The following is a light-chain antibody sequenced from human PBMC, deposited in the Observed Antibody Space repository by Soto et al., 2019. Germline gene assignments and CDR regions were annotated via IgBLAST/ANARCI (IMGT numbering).Light chain of an antibody. CDR1: SSNIESNT. CDR2: SNY. V-gene: IGLV1-44*01. Sequence: QSVLTQPPSASGTPGQRVTISCSGSSSNIESNTVTWYQQLPGTAPKLVIYSNYDRPSGVPDRFSDSTSGTSASLVIRGLXSEDEADYYCAAWDDILNGYVFGDGTKVTVL. CDR3: AAWDDILNGYV. J-gene: IGLJ1*01.